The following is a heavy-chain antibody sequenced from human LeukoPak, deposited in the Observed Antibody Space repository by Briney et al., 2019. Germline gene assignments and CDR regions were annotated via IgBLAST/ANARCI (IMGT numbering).Heavy chain of an antibody. Sequence: SVKVSCKASGGTFSSYAIGWVRQAPGQGLEWMGRIIPIFGTANYAQKFQGRVTITTDESTSTAYMELSSLRSEDTAVYYCARSDYGDRYYFDYWGQGTLVTVSS. J-gene: IGHJ4*02. D-gene: IGHD4-17*01. V-gene: IGHV1-69*05. CDR1: GGTFSSYA. CDR2: IIPIFGTA. CDR3: ARSDYGDRYYFDY.